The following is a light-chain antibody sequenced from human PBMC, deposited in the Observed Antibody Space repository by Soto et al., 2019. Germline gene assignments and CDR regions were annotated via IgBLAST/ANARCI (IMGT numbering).Light chain of an antibody. CDR1: QDIGTY. V-gene: IGKV1-8*01. J-gene: IGKJ4*01. CDR3: QQYDNLPLT. Sequence: AIRMTQSPSSFSASTGDRVSITCRATQDIGTYLAWYQQIPGKAPKLLIYDASTLQTGVPSRFSGSGSGTDFTFTISSLQPEDIATYYCQQYDNLPLTFGGGTKVDI. CDR2: DAS.